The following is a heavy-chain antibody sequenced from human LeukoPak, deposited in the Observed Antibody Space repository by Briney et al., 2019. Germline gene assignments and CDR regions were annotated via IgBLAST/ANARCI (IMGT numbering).Heavy chain of an antibody. J-gene: IGHJ3*02. CDR3: AREDRSPSAFDI. Sequence: SETLSLTCTVSGGSISSSSYYWGWIRQPPGKGLEWIGSIYYSGSTYYNPSLKSRVTISVDTSKNQFSLKLSSVTAADTAVYYCAREDRSPSAFDIWGQGTMVTVSS. CDR1: GGSISSSSYY. V-gene: IGHV4-39*07. CDR2: IYYSGST.